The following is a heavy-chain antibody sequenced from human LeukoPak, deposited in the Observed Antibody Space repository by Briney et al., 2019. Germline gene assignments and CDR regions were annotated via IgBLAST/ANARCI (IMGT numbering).Heavy chain of an antibody. CDR1: GFTFDYYT. CDR2: ISWDGGST. CDR3: AKGVVGAIDY. V-gene: IGHV3-43*01. Sequence: GGSLRLSCAASGFTFDYYTMHWVRQAPGKGLEWVSLISWDGGSTYYADSVKGRFTISRDNSKNSLYLQMNSLRTEDTALYYCAKGVVGAIDYWGQRTLVTVSS. J-gene: IGHJ4*02. D-gene: IGHD1-26*01.